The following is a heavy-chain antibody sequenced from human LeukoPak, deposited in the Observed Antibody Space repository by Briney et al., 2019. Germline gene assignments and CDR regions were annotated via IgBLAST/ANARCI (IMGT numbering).Heavy chain of an antibody. CDR1: GGSISSYY. V-gene: IGHV4-59*01. Sequence: SETLSLTCTVSGGSISSYYWSWIRQPPGKGLEWIGYIYYSGSTNYNPSLKSRVTISVDTSKNQFSLKLSSVTAADTAVYYCARPYSSGYRGAFDIWGQGTMVTVSS. J-gene: IGHJ3*02. CDR3: ARPYSSGYRGAFDI. CDR2: IYYSGST. D-gene: IGHD6-19*01.